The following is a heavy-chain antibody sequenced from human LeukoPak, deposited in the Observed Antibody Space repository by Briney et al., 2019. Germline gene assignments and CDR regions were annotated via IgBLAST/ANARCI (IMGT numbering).Heavy chain of an antibody. Sequence: SETLSLTCAVYGGSFSGYYWSWLSQPPGKGLEWSGEINHSGSTNYNPSLKRRVTISVETYKNQFSLKQRSVTAADTAVYYCAKSYSDRGYDFWSGYYISLAFDIWGQGTMVTVSS. J-gene: IGHJ3*02. D-gene: IGHD3-3*01. CDR2: INHSGST. CDR1: GGSFSGYY. V-gene: IGHV4-34*01. CDR3: AKSYSDRGYDFWSGYYISLAFDI.